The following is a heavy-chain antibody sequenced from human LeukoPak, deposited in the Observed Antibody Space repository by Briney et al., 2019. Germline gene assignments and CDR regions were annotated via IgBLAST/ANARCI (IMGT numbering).Heavy chain of an antibody. D-gene: IGHD1-26*01. V-gene: IGHV1-46*01. CDR2: INPTGGST. J-gene: IGHJ5*01. Sequence: ASVTVSCKASGYTFTSYYMHWVRQAPGQGLEWMGLINPTGGSTGYAQKFQGRVTITRDMSTSTDYMELSSLRSEDTAIYYCARDNSVGDNAWWFDSWGQGTLVSVSS. CDR3: ARDNSVGDNAWWFDS. CDR1: GYTFTSYY.